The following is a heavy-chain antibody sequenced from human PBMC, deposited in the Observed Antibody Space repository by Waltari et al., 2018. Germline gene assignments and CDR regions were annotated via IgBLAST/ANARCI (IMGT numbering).Heavy chain of an antibody. V-gene: IGHV1-2*02. CDR3: ANLKIAVSTN. CDR2: INPNNGAT. Sequence: QVHLVQSGAEVKKPGASVTVSCKTSGYTFTKYYLHWVRQVPGQGLEWMGWINPNNGATKYAQKFRGRVTMTRDTSVATVYMELSGLRSDDTAIYYCANLKIAVSTNWGQGTLVTVSS. J-gene: IGHJ4*02. D-gene: IGHD6-19*01. CDR1: GYTFTKYY.